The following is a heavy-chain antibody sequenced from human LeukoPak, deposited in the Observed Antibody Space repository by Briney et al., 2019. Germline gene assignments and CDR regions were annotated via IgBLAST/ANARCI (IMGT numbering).Heavy chain of an antibody. J-gene: IGHJ4*02. V-gene: IGHV4-59*08. Sequence: SETLSLTCTVSGGSLSSYYWSWIRQPPGKGLEWIGYIYYSGSTNYNPSLKSRVTISVDTSKNQFSLKLSSVTAADTAVYYCARQGDSSSWYDYWGQGTLVTVSS. CDR2: IYYSGST. CDR1: GGSLSSYY. D-gene: IGHD6-13*01. CDR3: ARQGDSSSWYDY.